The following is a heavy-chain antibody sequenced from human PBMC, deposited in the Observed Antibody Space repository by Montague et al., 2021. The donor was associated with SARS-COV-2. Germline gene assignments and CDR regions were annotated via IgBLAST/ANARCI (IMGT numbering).Heavy chain of an antibody. CDR3: ARRPQYYDRSGYYYPVPQRYYFDY. CDR1: GGSFSGYY. Sequence: SETLSLTCAVYGGSFSGYYWSWIRQPPGKGLEWIGEINHSGSTNYNPSRKSRVTISVDTSKNQFSLKLSSVTAADTAVYYCARRPQYYDRSGYYYPVPQRYYFDYWGQGTLVTVSS. J-gene: IGHJ4*02. D-gene: IGHD3-22*01. V-gene: IGHV4-34*01. CDR2: INHSGST.